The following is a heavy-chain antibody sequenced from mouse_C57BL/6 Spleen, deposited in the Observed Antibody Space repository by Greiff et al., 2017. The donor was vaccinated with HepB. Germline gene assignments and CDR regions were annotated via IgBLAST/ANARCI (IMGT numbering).Heavy chain of an antibody. Sequence: QVQLKQPGAELVKPGASVKLSCKASGYTFTSYWMHWVKQRPGQGLEWIGMIHPNSGSTNYNEKFKSKATLTVDKSSSTAYMQLSSLTSEDSAVYYCARRVAYYGYEGFDYWGQGTTLTVSS. CDR3: ARRVAYYGYEGFDY. D-gene: IGHD2-9*01. J-gene: IGHJ2*01. CDR2: IHPNSGST. CDR1: GYTFTSYW. V-gene: IGHV1-64*01.